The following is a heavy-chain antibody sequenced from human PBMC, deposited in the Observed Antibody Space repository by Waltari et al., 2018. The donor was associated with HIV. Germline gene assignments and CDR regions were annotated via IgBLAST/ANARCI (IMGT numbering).Heavy chain of an antibody. CDR2: INPNSGAT. CDR1: GYTFTGYY. CDR3: ARPLPYCSTSSCPYFDP. D-gene: IGHD2-2*01. J-gene: IGHJ5*02. Sequence: QVQLVQSGAEVKKPGASVQVYCKASGYTFTGYYIHWVRQAPGQGLEWMGWINPNSGATNYAQKFQGRVTMTRDTSISTAYMELNSLRSHDTAVYYCARPLPYCSTSSCPYFDPWGQGTLVTVSS. V-gene: IGHV1-2*02.